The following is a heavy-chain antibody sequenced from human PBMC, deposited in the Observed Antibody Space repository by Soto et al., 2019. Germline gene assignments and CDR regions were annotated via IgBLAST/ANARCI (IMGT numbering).Heavy chain of an antibody. J-gene: IGHJ4*02. CDR1: GFTFSSYA. CDR3: AKSYDFWSGYYPFDY. Sequence: EVQLLESGGGLVQPGGSLRLSCAASGFTFSSYAMSWVRQAPGKGLEWVSAIIGSGGSTYYAGSVKGRFTISRDNSKNTLYLQMNSLRAEDTAVYYCAKSYDFWSGYYPFDYWGQGTLVTVSS. CDR2: IIGSGGST. D-gene: IGHD3-3*01. V-gene: IGHV3-23*01.